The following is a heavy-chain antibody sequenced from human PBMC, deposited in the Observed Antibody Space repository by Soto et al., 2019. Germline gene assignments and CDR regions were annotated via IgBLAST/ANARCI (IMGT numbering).Heavy chain of an antibody. D-gene: IGHD5-18*01. J-gene: IGHJ4*02. Sequence: QVQLQESGPGLVKPSETLSLTCTVSGGSISSYYWSWIRQPPGKGLEWIGHIYYSGSTNYNPSLKSRVTISVDTSKNQFSLKLNSVTAADTAVYYCARDHGRYSYIDSGQGTLVIVSS. V-gene: IGHV4-59*01. CDR1: GGSISSYY. CDR2: IYYSGST. CDR3: ARDHGRYSYID.